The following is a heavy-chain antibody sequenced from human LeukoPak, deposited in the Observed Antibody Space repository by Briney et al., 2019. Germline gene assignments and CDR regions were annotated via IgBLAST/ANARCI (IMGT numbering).Heavy chain of an antibody. CDR1: GFTFSSYS. D-gene: IGHD2-15*01. CDR2: ISSSSSYI. CDR3: ARGYSRAAFDI. Sequence: GGSLRLSCAASGFTFSSYSMNWVRQAPGKGLEWVSSISSSSSYIYYADTVKGRFTISRDNAKNSLLLQMNSLRAEDTALYYCARGYSRAAFDIWGQGTVVAVSS. V-gene: IGHV3-21*01. J-gene: IGHJ3*02.